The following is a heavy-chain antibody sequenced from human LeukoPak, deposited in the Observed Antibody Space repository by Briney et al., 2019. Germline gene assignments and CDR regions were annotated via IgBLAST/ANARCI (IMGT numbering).Heavy chain of an antibody. J-gene: IGHJ4*02. CDR1: GFTFSSYG. D-gene: IGHD3-22*01. V-gene: IGHV3-30*03. CDR3: ARGPGDSSGYLDY. CDR2: ISYDGGNK. Sequence: PGGSLRLSCAASGFTFSSYGMHWVRQAPGKGLEWVAVISYDGGNKYYADSVKGRFTISRDNSKNTLYLQMNSLRAEDTAVYYCARGPGDSSGYLDYWGQGTLVTVSS.